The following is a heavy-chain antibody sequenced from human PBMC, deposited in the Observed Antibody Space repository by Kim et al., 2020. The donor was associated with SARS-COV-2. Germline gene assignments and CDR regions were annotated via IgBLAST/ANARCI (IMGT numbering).Heavy chain of an antibody. D-gene: IGHD1-1*01. CDR2: INYSGNT. Sequence: SETLSLTCAVSGGSFSSYYWTWIRQPPGKGLEWIGEINYSGNTNYIASLKSGVSMSVDTYKNHFSLRLRSGTAADAAGDYCASNPNDRRVGVDNWGQG. CDR1: GGSFSSYY. V-gene: IGHV4-34*01. CDR3: ASNPNDRRVGVDN. J-gene: IGHJ4*02.